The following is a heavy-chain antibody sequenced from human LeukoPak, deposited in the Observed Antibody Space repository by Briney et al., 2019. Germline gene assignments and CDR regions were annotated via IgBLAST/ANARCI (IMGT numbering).Heavy chain of an antibody. CDR2: ISAYNGNT. V-gene: IGHV1-18*01. D-gene: IGHD1-1*01. CDR3: ARVDWTYYFDY. Sequence: ASVKVSCKASGYTFTSYGISWVRQAPGQGLEWMGWISAYNGNTNYAQKLQGRVTMTTDTSTSTAYMELSRLRSDDTAVYYCARVDWTYYFDYWGQGTLVTVSS. J-gene: IGHJ4*02. CDR1: GYTFTSYG.